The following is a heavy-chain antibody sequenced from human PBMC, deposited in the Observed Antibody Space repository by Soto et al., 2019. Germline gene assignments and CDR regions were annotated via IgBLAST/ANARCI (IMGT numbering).Heavy chain of an antibody. Sequence: QVQLQESGPGLVKPSETLSLTCTVSVGSISGYHWSWIRQPPRKGLESVGYVYHSGSTNYNPSLKRRVTISVDTSKNQFSLRLNAVPAADTAVYYCARDGRYCSGGSCYSLPYYFDYWGQGTLVTVYS. CDR1: VGSISGYH. J-gene: IGHJ4*02. V-gene: IGHV4-59*01. CDR3: ARDGRYCSGGSCYSLPYYFDY. D-gene: IGHD2-15*01. CDR2: VYHSGST.